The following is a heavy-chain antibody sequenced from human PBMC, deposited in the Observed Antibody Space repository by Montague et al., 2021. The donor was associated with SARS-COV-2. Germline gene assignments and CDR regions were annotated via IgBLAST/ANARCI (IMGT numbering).Heavy chain of an antibody. J-gene: IGHJ4*02. CDR2: INHSGST. D-gene: IGHD3-10*01. CDR1: GGSFSGYY. V-gene: IGHV4-34*01. Sequence: SETLSLTCAVYGGSFSGYYWTWIRQSPRKGLGWIGEINHSGSTNYNPSLKSRVTMSVDTSKNQFSLKLSSVTAADTAVYYCARGARQGYGFRLGSFDSWGQGTLVTVSS. CDR3: ARGARQGYGFRLGSFDS.